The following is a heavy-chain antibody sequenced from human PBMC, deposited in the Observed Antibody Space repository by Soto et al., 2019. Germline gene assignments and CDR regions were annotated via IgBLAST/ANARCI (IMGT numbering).Heavy chain of an antibody. CDR1: VESFTGNY. Sequence: SETLSLTCAVYVESFTGNYWSWIRQPPGKGLEWIGEINHRGSTNYIPSLKSRVTISIDTSKKQLSLKLNSVTAADTAVYYCARQKSSTYWPTWGQGTLVTVSS. V-gene: IGHV4-34*01. J-gene: IGHJ4*02. CDR2: INHRGST. CDR3: ARQKSSTYWPT. D-gene: IGHD2-15*01.